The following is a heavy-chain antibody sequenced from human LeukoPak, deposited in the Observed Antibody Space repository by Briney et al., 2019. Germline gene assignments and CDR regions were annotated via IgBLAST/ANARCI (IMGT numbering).Heavy chain of an antibody. Sequence: GGSLRLSCTASGFTFGDYAMSWVRQAPGKGLEWVSAISGSGGSTYYADSVKGRFTISRDNSKNTLYLQMNSLRAEDTAVYYCAKNMFIGSGSYYRGIDYWGQGTLVTVSS. CDR3: AKNMFIGSGSYYRGIDY. D-gene: IGHD3-10*01. V-gene: IGHV3-23*01. CDR1: GFTFGDYA. CDR2: ISGSGGST. J-gene: IGHJ4*02.